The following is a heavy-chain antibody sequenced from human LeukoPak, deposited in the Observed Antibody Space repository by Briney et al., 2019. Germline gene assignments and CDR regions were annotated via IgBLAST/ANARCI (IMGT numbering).Heavy chain of an antibody. CDR2: IYSGGSA. V-gene: IGHV3-53*01. J-gene: IGHJ4*02. CDR3: ASNYDSSGYLHFEY. Sequence: PGGSLRLSCAASGFTVSGDYMSWVRQAPGKGLEWVSVIYSGGSAFNADSVKGRFTISRDNSKNTLYLQMNSLRAEDTAVYYCASNYDSSGYLHFEYWGQGTLVTVSS. CDR1: GFTVSGDY. D-gene: IGHD3-22*01.